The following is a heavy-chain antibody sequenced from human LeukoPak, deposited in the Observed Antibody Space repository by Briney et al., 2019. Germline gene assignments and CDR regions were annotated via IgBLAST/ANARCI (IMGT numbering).Heavy chain of an antibody. CDR3: ASIYYDSSGYYDY. D-gene: IGHD3-22*01. CDR1: GFTFSSYG. Sequence: GGSLRLSCAASGFTFSSYGMHWVRQAPGKGLGWVAVIWYDGSNKYYADSVKGRFTISRDNSKNTLYLQMNSLRAEDTAVYYCASIYYDSSGYYDYWGQGTLVTVSS. V-gene: IGHV3-33*01. CDR2: IWYDGSNK. J-gene: IGHJ4*02.